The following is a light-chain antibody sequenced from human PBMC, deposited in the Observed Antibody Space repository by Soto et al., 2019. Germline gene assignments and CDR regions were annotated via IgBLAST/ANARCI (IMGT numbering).Light chain of an antibody. CDR1: QSVSDSC. V-gene: IGKV3-20*01. CDR3: QQYGSSFP. J-gene: IGKJ1*01. CDR2: GES. Sequence: EIVLTQSPGTLSLSPGESATLSCRASQSVSDSCLAWYQQKPGQAPRLLIYGESSRATGVPDRFSGSGSGTDFTLTISRLEPEDFAVYYCQQYGSSFPFGQGTKVEIK.